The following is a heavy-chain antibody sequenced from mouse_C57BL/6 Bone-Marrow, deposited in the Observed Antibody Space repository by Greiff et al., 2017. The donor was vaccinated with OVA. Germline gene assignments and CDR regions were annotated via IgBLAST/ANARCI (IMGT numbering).Heavy chain of an antibody. CDR3: ARSNYYGSSSYYFDY. V-gene: IGHV1-84*01. J-gene: IGHJ2*01. CDR2: IYPGSGNT. D-gene: IGHD1-1*01. CDR1: GYTFTDYY. Sequence: QVQLKESGPELVKPGASVKISCKASGYTFTDYYINWVKQRPGQGLEWIGLIYPGSGNTKYNEKFKGKATLTVDTSSSTAYMQLSSLTSEDYAVYFCARSNYYGSSSYYFDYWGQGTTLTVSS.